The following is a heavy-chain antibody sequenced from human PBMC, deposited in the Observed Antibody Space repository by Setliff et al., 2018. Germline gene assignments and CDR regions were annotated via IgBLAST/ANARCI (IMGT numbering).Heavy chain of an antibody. CDR3: AKRDYYDSSGYLLPYMDV. Sequence: ASVKVSCKASGYTFTDYYIHWVRQAPGQGLEWMGRVIPIFGTANYAQKFQGRVTITADKSTSTAYMELSSLRSEDTAVYYCAKRDYYDSSGYLLPYMDVWGKGTTVTVSS. J-gene: IGHJ6*03. CDR1: GYTFTDYY. V-gene: IGHV1-69*06. CDR2: VIPIFGTA. D-gene: IGHD3-22*01.